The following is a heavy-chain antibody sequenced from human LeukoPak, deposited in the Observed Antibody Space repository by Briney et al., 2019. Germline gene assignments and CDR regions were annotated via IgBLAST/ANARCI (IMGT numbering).Heavy chain of an antibody. D-gene: IGHD3-9*01. V-gene: IGHV4-31*03. J-gene: IGHJ5*02. CDR3: AKGPYYDTLTGPRNWFDP. CDR2: IYYSGST. CDR1: GGSISSGVYY. Sequence: SETLSLTCTVPGGSISSGVYYWSWIRQHPGKGLEWIGYIYYSGSTYYNPSLKSRVTISVDTSKNQFSLKLSSVTAADTAVYYCAKGPYYDTLTGPRNWFDPWGQGTLVTVSS.